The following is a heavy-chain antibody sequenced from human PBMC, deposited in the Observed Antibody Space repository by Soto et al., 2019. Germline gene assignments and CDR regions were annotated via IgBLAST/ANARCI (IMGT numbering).Heavy chain of an antibody. Sequence: QLQLQESGPGLVKPSETLSLTCTVSGGSISSSSYYWGWIRQPPGKGLEWIGSIYYSGSTYYNPSLKSRVTISVDTSKNQFSLKLSSVTAADTAVYYCARSSAVDGLDFDYWGQGTLVTVSS. CDR3: ARSSAVDGLDFDY. J-gene: IGHJ4*02. D-gene: IGHD6-19*01. CDR1: GGSISSSSYY. V-gene: IGHV4-39*01. CDR2: IYYSGST.